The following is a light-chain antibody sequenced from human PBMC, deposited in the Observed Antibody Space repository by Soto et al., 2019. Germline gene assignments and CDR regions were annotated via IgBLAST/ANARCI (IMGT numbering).Light chain of an antibody. Sequence: DIQMTQSPSSVSTSVGDTVTITCRASQGISNWLAWYQQKPGKAPNLLIYAASLLQSGVPSRFSGSGSGTDFTLTISSLQPEDFATYYCQQGDSFPIAFGQGTRLEIK. CDR1: QGISNW. CDR3: QQGDSFPIA. J-gene: IGKJ5*01. V-gene: IGKV1-12*01. CDR2: AAS.